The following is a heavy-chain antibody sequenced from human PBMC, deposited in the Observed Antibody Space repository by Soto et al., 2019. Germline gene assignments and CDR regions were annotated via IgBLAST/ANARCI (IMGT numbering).Heavy chain of an antibody. CDR1: GFTFSSYA. Sequence: PGGSLRLSCAASGFTFSSYAMHWVRQAPGKGLEWVAVISYDGSNKYYADSVKGRFTISRDNSKNTLYLQMNSLRAEDTAVYYCAAGGGYSYGYMSVGTPLVDYWGQGTLVTVSS. V-gene: IGHV3-30-3*01. CDR3: AAGGGYSYGYMSVGTPLVDY. CDR2: ISYDGSNK. J-gene: IGHJ4*02. D-gene: IGHD5-18*01.